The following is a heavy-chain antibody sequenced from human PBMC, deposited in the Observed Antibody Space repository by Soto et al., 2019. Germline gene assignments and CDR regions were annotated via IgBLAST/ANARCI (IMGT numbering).Heavy chain of an antibody. V-gene: IGHV1-69*01. J-gene: IGHJ5*02. CDR3: AAKIINCSGGSCYSTYNWFDP. CDR1: GGTFSSYA. D-gene: IGHD2-15*01. CDR2: IIPIFGTA. Sequence: QVPLVQSGAEVKKPGSSVKVSCKASGGTFSSYAISWVRQAPGQGLEWMGGIIPIFGTANYAQKFQGRVTITADESTSTAYMELSSLRSEDTAVYYCAAKIINCSGGSCYSTYNWFDPWGQGTLVTVSS.